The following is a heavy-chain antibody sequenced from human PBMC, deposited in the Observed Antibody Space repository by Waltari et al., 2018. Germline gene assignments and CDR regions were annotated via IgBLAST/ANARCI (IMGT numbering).Heavy chain of an antibody. Sequence: QVQLQESGPGLVKPSETLSLTCTVSGGSISSYYWSWIRQPPGKGLEWIGRIYTSGSPNDNPSLKSRVTISVDTSKNQFSLKLSSVTAADTAVYYCARDRITGTVWFDPWGQGTLVTVSS. CDR2: IYTSGSP. CDR3: ARDRITGTVWFDP. D-gene: IGHD1-20*01. CDR1: GGSISSYY. V-gene: IGHV4-4*08. J-gene: IGHJ5*02.